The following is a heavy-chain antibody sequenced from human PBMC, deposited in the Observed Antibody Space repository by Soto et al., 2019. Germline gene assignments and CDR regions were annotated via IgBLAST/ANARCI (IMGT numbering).Heavy chain of an antibody. D-gene: IGHD2-21*02. CDR3: VQSRCGGDCLQSYSSHSYYGLDV. V-gene: IGHV2-5*02. CDR2: IYWDDDK. CDR1: GLSLSTTGVG. Sequence: QITLKESGPTLVKPTQTLTLTCTFSGLSLSTTGVGVGWIRQPPGKALEWLALIYWDDDKRYIPSLKSRLTITKDTSKNQVVLTMTNMDPVDTATYYCVQSRCGGDCLQSYSSHSYYGLDVWGQGTTVTVSS. J-gene: IGHJ6*02.